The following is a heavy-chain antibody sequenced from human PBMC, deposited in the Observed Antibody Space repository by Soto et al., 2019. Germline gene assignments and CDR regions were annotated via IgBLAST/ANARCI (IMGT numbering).Heavy chain of an antibody. CDR2: INWNSGSI. Sequence: LRLSCAASGFTFDDYAMHWVRQVPGKGLEWVSGINWNSGSIGYGDSVKGRFAISRDNAKNSLHLQMNSLSAEDTAFYYCVHHERLNWYSGHLRHWGKGTLVTV. V-gene: IGHV3-9*01. J-gene: IGHJ4*02. CDR1: GFTFDDYA. CDR3: VHHERLNWYSGHLRH. D-gene: IGHD1-26*01.